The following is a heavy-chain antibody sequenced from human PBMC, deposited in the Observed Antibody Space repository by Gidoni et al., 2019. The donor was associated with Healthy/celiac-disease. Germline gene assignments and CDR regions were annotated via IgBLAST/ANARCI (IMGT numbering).Heavy chain of an antibody. V-gene: IGHV3-11*06. CDR3: ARVSGRYYDSSGLEDI. CDR1: GFTVRDYY. D-gene: IGHD3-22*01. J-gene: IGHJ3*02. CDR2: ISSISSYT. Sequence: QVQLVESGGGLVKPGGSLRLSCAASGFTVRDYYMSWIRQAPGKGLEWVSYISSISSYTNYADSVKGRFTISRDNAKNSLYLQMNSLRAEDTAVYYCARVSGRYYDSSGLEDIWGQGTMVTVSS.